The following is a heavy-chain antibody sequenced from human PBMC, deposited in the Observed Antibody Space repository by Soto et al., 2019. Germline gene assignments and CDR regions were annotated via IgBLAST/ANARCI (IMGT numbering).Heavy chain of an antibody. CDR1: GGSISSYY. J-gene: IGHJ4*02. Sequence: SETLSLTCTVSGGSISSYYWSWIRQPPGKGLEWIGYIYYSGSTNYNPSLKSRVSMSVDMSTKQFSLRLFSVTAADTAVYYCARIRRLEPVLDYWGQGTLVTVSS. CDR3: ARIRRLEPVLDY. D-gene: IGHD6-6*01. V-gene: IGHV4-59*01. CDR2: IYYSGST.